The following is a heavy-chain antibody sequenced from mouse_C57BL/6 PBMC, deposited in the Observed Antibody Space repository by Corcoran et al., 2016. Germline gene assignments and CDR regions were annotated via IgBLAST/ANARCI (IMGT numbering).Heavy chain of an antibody. Sequence: EVQLQQSGPELVKPGASVKISCKASGYTFTDYYMNWVKQSHGKSLEWIGDINPNNGGTSYNQKFKGKATLTVDKSSSTAYMELRSLTSEDSAVYDCARDYDYWYFDVWGTGTTVTVS. V-gene: IGHV1-26*01. CDR3: ARDYDYWYFDV. CDR2: INPNNGGT. CDR1: GYTFTDYY. D-gene: IGHD2-4*01. J-gene: IGHJ1*03.